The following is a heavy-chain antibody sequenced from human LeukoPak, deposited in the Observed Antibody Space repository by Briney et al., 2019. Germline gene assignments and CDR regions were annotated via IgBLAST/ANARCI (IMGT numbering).Heavy chain of an antibody. J-gene: IGHJ4*02. CDR3: ARGSSSGWSRIDY. Sequence: ASVKVSCKASGYTFTGYYMHWVRQAPGQGLEWMGWINPNSGGTNYAQKFQGRVTMTRDTSISTAYMELSRLRSDDTAVYYCARGSSSGWSRIDYWGQGTLVTVSS. V-gene: IGHV1-2*02. D-gene: IGHD6-19*01. CDR1: GYTFTGYY. CDR2: INPNSGGT.